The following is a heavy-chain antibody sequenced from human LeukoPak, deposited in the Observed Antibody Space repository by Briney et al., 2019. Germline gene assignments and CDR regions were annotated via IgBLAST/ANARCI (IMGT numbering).Heavy chain of an antibody. Sequence: GASVKVSCKTSGYPVTTYEINWVRQAAGQGLEWMGWVHPNSGNTDYAQKFQGRVTMTRDTSITTAYMELSGLRSDDTAVYFCARGPRNDPWGQGTLVTVSS. J-gene: IGHJ5*02. CDR2: VHPNSGNT. D-gene: IGHD1-14*01. CDR1: GYPVTTYE. V-gene: IGHV1-8*01. CDR3: ARGPRNDP.